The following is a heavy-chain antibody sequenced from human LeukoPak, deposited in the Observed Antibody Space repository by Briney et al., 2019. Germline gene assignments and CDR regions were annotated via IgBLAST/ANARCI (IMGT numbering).Heavy chain of an antibody. D-gene: IGHD2-21*02. V-gene: IGHV4-59*01. CDR1: GGSITTYF. CDR3: ARGLYCGGDCYPDGFDI. Sequence: SETLSLTCTVSGGSITTYFWSWIRQAPGKGLEWIWFINYSGSTNSNPALKSRLTMSIDTSRNHFALKLSSVTAADTAVYYCARGLYCGGDCYPDGFDIWGQGTMVTVSS. CDR2: INYSGST. J-gene: IGHJ3*02.